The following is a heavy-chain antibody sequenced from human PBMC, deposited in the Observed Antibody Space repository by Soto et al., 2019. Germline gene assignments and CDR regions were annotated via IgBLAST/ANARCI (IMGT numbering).Heavy chain of an antibody. CDR1: GYTFTGYY. Sequence: GASVKVSCKASGYTFTGYYMHWVRQAPGQGLEWMGWINPNSGGTNYAQKFQGRVTMTRDTSISTAYMELSRLRSDDTAVYYCAREYSSSSEARYYYYGMDVWGQGTTVTVSS. J-gene: IGHJ6*02. CDR3: AREYSSSSEARYYYYGMDV. D-gene: IGHD6-6*01. V-gene: IGHV1-2*02. CDR2: INPNSGGT.